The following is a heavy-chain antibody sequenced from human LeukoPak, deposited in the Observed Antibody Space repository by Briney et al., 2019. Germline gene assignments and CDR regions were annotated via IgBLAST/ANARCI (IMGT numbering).Heavy chain of an antibody. D-gene: IGHD3-9*01. CDR3: VRGTEYDILSGKNFGQYYFDY. J-gene: IGHJ4*02. V-gene: IGHV3-21*01. CDR2: ISSSGAYI. CDR1: GFTFSSYS. Sequence: GSLRLSCAASGFTFSSYSMNWGRQAPGKGLEGVSSISSSGAYIYYADSVKGRFTISRDNGKNSLYLQMNSLRDEDTAVYYCVRGTEYDILSGKNFGQYYFDYWGQGTLVTVSS.